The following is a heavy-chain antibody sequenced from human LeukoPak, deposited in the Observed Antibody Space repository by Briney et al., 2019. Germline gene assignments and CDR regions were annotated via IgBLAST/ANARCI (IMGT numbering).Heavy chain of an antibody. CDR1: GGSISSGGYY. Sequence: SETLSLTCTVSGGSISSGGYYWSWIRQHPGKGLEWIGYIYYSGSTYYNPSLKSRVTISVDTSKNQFSLKLSSVTAADTAVYYCARTVLRYFDWLSSRGDYFDYWGQGTLVTVSS. CDR2: IYYSGST. CDR3: ARTVLRYFDWLSSRGDYFDY. D-gene: IGHD3-9*01. V-gene: IGHV4-31*03. J-gene: IGHJ4*02.